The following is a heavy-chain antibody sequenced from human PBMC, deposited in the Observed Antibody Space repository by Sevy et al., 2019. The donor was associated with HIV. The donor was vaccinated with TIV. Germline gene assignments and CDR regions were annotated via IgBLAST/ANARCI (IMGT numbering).Heavy chain of an antibody. CDR3: AKDLAGPGRRYFDY. V-gene: IGHV3-30*02. J-gene: IGHJ4*02. CDR1: GFTFSNFG. D-gene: IGHD6-13*01. Sequence: GGSLRLSCTASGFTFSNFGMHWVRQLPGKGLEWVTFIRYDGSDKYYAASVKGRFTISRAVSKNTLYLQMDSLRAEDTAIYYCAKDLAGPGRRYFDYWGQGTLVTVSS. CDR2: IRYDGSDK.